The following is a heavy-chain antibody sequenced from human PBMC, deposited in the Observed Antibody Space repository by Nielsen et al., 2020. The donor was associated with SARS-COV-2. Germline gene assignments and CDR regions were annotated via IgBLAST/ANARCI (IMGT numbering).Heavy chain of an antibody. Sequence: GGSLRLSCAASGFTFDDYAMHWVRQAPGKGLELVSGISWNSGSIGYADSVKGRFTISRDNAKNSLYLQMNSLRAEDTALYYCATFRWFGEFDYYYGMDVWGQGTTVTVSS. D-gene: IGHD3-10*01. J-gene: IGHJ6*02. V-gene: IGHV3-9*01. CDR1: GFTFDDYA. CDR3: ATFRWFGEFDYYYGMDV. CDR2: ISWNSGSI.